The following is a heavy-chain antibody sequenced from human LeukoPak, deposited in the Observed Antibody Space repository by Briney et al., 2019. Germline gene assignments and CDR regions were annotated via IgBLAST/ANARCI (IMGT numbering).Heavy chain of an antibody. CDR2: INHSGST. Sequence: SSETLSLTCAVYGGSFSGYYWSWIRQPPGKGLEWIGEINHSGSTNYNPSLKSRVTISVDTSKNQFSLKLSSVTAADTAVYYCARNSVFGSDRDSWGQGPLVTVS. CDR1: GGSFSGYY. CDR3: ARNSVFGSDRDS. J-gene: IGHJ5*02. V-gene: IGHV4-34*01. D-gene: IGHD3-3*01.